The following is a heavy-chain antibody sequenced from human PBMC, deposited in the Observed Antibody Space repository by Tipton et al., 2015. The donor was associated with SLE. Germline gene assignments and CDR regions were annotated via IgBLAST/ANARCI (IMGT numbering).Heavy chain of an antibody. D-gene: IGHD2-2*01. J-gene: IGHJ4*02. V-gene: IGHV4-34*01. CDR3: ARATNAEGVFDY. CDR1: GGSFSGYY. CDR2: INHSGGT. Sequence: TLSLTCAVYGGSFSGYYWSWIRQPPGKGLEWIGEINHSGGTNYNPSLKSRVTISVDTSKNQFSLKLSSVTAADTAVYYCARATNAEGVFDYWGQGTLVTVSS.